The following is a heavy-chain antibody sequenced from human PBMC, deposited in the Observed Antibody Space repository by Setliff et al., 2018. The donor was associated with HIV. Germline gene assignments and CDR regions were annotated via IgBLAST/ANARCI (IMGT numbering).Heavy chain of an antibody. CDR1: GYSISRNYY. V-gene: IGHV4-38-2*02. J-gene: IGHJ5*02. CDR3: ARHGLLWFGAGYNWFDP. D-gene: IGHD3-10*01. CDR2: MHGSGNT. Sequence: SETLSLTCSVSGYSISRNYYWGWIRQSPGKGLEWIASMHGSGNTHYNPSLQSRITISMDTSKNQFSLKLSSVTAADTAVYYCARHGLLWFGAGYNWFDPWGQGTLVTVSS.